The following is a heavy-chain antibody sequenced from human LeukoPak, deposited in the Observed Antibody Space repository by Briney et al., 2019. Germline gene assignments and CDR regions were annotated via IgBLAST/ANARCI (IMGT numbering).Heavy chain of an antibody. D-gene: IGHD3-10*01. Sequence: ASVKVSCKASGYTFTCCDINWVRQADGQGLEWIGWMNPSSGNTGYAQKFQGRVTMTRDTSISTAYLELSSLRSEDTAVYYYMRVYGSADPWGQGTLVTVSS. V-gene: IGHV1-8*02. CDR1: GYTFTCCD. J-gene: IGHJ5*02. CDR3: MRVYGSADP. CDR2: MNPSSGNT.